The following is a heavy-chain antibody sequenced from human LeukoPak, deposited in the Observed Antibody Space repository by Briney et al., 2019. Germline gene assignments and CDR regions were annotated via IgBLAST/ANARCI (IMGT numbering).Heavy chain of an antibody. CDR1: GFTFSSYW. J-gene: IGHJ4*02. CDR3: ARDVRPDY. D-gene: IGHD6-6*01. Sequence: GGSLRLSCAASGFTFSSYWMSWVRQAPGEGLEWVANIKQDGTEKYYMDSVKGRFSISRDNAKNSLYLQMNALRAEDTAVYYCARDVRPDYWGQGTLVTVPT. V-gene: IGHV3-7*04. CDR2: IKQDGTEK.